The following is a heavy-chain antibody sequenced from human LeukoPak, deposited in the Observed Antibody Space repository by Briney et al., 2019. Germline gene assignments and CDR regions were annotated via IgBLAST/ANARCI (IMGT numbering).Heavy chain of an antibody. CDR3: ARDPEWVYDTFDV. J-gene: IGHJ3*01. V-gene: IGHV6-1*01. CDR1: GDSVSSYSAA. D-gene: IGHD3-3*01. CDR2: TYYRSNWYN. Sequence: SQTLSFTCAISGDSVSSYSAAWNWIRHSPSRGLEWLGRTYYRSNWYNDYAGSLRGRITINPDTSRNQFSLHLSSVTPDDTAVYYCARDPEWVYDTFDVWGQGTMVTVSS.